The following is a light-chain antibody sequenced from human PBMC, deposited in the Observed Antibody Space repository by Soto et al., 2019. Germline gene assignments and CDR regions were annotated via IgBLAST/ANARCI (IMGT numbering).Light chain of an antibody. Sequence: EFVLTQSPATLSVSPGERATLSCRASQSISSYLAWFQQKPGQAPRLRIYDASNRATGIPARFSGGGSGTDFTLTISSLEPEDFAVYYCQHRTNWPPAFGQGTRLEIK. CDR3: QHRTNWPPA. J-gene: IGKJ5*01. CDR2: DAS. CDR1: QSISSY. V-gene: IGKV3-11*01.